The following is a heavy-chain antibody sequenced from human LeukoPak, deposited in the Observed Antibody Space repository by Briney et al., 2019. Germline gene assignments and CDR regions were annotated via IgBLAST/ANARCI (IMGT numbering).Heavy chain of an antibody. D-gene: IGHD6-19*01. CDR1: GFTFSSYG. CDR2: ISYDGSNK. CDR3: AKELVPFAVAVDGVAFDI. V-gene: IGHV3-30*18. J-gene: IGHJ3*02. Sequence: GGSLRLSCAASGFTFSSYGMHWVRQAPGKGLEWVAVISYDGSNKYYADSVKGRFTISRDNSKNTLYLQMNSLGAEDTAVYYCAKELVPFAVAVDGVAFDIWGQGTMVTVSS.